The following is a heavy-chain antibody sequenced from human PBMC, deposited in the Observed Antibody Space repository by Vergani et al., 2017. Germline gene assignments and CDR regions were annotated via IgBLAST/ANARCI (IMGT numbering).Heavy chain of an antibody. J-gene: IGHJ4*02. V-gene: IGHV4-59*01. CDR1: GGSISSYY. Sequence: QVQLQQWGAGLLKPSETLSLTCAVYGGSISSYYWSWIRQPPGKGLEWIGYIYYSGSTNYNPSLKSRVTISVDTSKNQFSLKLSSVTAADTAVYYCARGIAAAGNFDYWGQGTLVTVSS. D-gene: IGHD6-13*01. CDR3: ARGIAAAGNFDY. CDR2: IYYSGST.